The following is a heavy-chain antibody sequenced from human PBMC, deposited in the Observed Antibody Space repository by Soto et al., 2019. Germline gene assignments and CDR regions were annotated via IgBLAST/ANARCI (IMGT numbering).Heavy chain of an antibody. Sequence: ASVKVSCKASGYTFTSYGISWVRQAPGQGLEWMGWINTYNGNTNYAQKLQGRVSMTTDTSTSTVYMELKSLTSDDTAVYYCARGPMDYDILRNWRSYYQYYYMDVWGKGTTVTVSS. V-gene: IGHV1-18*01. D-gene: IGHD3-9*01. CDR3: ARGPMDYDILRNWRSYYQYYYMDV. CDR1: GYTFTSYG. J-gene: IGHJ6*03. CDR2: INTYNGNT.